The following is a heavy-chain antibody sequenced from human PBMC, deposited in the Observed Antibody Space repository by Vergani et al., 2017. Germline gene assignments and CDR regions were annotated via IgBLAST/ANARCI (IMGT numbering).Heavy chain of an antibody. CDR2: IGSTTNYI. V-gene: IGHV3-21*01. Sequence: EVHLLESGGGQVEAGGSLRLSCAASGFTFSSYSMNWVRQAPGKGLEWVSSIGSTTNYIYYADSLKGRFTISRDNSKNSLYLQMNSLRAEDTAVYYCARSVLLSGSRRWVGYYYYGLDVWGHGTTVTVSS. CDR3: ARSVLLSGSRRWVGYYYYGLDV. D-gene: IGHD3-10*01. J-gene: IGHJ6*02. CDR1: GFTFSSYS.